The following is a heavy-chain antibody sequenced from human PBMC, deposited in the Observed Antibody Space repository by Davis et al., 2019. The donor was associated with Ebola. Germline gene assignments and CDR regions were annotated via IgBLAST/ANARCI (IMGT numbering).Heavy chain of an antibody. V-gene: IGHV4-59*01. CDR3: ARGPHCSGGSCYHLDY. D-gene: IGHD2-15*01. J-gene: IGHJ4*02. Sequence: MPSETLSLTCTVSGGSISSYYWSWIRQPPGKGLEWIGHIYYSGSTNYNPSLKSRVAISVDTSKNQFSLKLSSVTAADTAVYYCARGPHCSGGSCYHLDYWGQGTLVTVSS. CDR2: IYYSGST. CDR1: GGSISSYY.